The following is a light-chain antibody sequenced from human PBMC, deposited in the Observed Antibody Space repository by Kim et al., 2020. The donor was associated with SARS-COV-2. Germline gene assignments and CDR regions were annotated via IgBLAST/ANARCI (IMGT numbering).Light chain of an antibody. Sequence: ELTQPPSASGTPGQRVTISCSGSSSNIGSNYVYWYQQLPGTAPKLLIYRNNQRPSGVPDRFSGSKSGTSASLAISGLRSEDEADYYCAAWDDSLSGPRVFGGGTQLTVL. CDR2: RNN. CDR3: AAWDDSLSGPRV. J-gene: IGLJ2*01. V-gene: IGLV1-47*01. CDR1: SSNIGSNY.